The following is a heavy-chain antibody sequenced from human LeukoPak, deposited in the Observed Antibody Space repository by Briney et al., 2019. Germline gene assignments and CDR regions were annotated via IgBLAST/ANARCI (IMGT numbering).Heavy chain of an antibody. D-gene: IGHD3-10*01. CDR3: AMVWFGELLRSHDAFDI. V-gene: IGHV1-69*04. Sequence: RASVKVSCKASGGTFSSYAISWVRQAPGQGLEWMGRIIPILGIANYAQKFQGRVTITADKSTSTAYMELSSLRSEDTAVYYCAMVWFGELLRSHDAFDIWGQGTMVTVSS. J-gene: IGHJ3*02. CDR1: GGTFSSYA. CDR2: IIPILGIA.